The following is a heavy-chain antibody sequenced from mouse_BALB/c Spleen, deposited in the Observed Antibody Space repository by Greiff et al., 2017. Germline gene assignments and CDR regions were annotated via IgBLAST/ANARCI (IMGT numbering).Heavy chain of an antibody. CDR1: GYTFTSYY. J-gene: IGHJ1*01. Sequence: VQLQESGAELVKPGASVKLSCKASGYTFTSYYMYWVKQRPGQGLEWIGEINPSNGGTNFNEKFKSKATLTVDKSSSTAYMQLSSLTSEDSAVYYCTSRRWIFDVWGAGTTVTVSS. CDR2: INPSNGGT. CDR3: TSRRWIFDV. D-gene: IGHD1-1*02. V-gene: IGHV1S81*02.